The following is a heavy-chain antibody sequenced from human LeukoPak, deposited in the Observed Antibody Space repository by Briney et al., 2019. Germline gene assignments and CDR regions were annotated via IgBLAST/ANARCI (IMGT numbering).Heavy chain of an antibody. CDR1: GFTFSTYA. J-gene: IGHJ6*02. CDR2: ISGSGGGT. Sequence: GGSLRLSCAASGFTFSTYAMSWVRQAPGKGLERVSEISGSGGGTYYADSVRCGFTNSRDNYKNTLYLQINSLRAEDTAVYYCAKGSGIYYDSSGYYGVMDVWGQGTTVTVSS. V-gene: IGHV3-23*01. D-gene: IGHD3-22*01. CDR3: AKGSGIYYDSSGYYGVMDV.